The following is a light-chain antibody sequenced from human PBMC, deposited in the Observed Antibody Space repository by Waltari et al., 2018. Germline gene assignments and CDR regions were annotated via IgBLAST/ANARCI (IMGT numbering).Light chain of an antibody. V-gene: IGKV1-12*01. CDR2: ATS. Sequence: DIQMTQSPPSVSASVGTRVTITCRASQGIRSWLSWYQQKPGKAPKLLIYATSNLQSGVPSRFSGSGSGTEFTLNISSLQPEDVATYYCQEANSFPLTFGGGTKVEI. J-gene: IGKJ4*01. CDR1: QGIRSW. CDR3: QEANSFPLT.